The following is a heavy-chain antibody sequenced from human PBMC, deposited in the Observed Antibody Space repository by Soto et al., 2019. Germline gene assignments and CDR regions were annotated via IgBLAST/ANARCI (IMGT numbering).Heavy chain of an antibody. CDR3: ARCHPTWYYYYGMDV. CDR2: MNPNSGNT. D-gene: IGHD1-26*01. Sequence: QVQLVQSGAEVKKPGASVKVSCKASGYTFTSYDINWVRQATGQGLEWMGWMNPNSGNTGYAQKFQGRVTMTRNTSIGTAYMELSSRRSEDTAVYYCARCHPTWYYYYGMDVWGQGTTVTVSS. CDR1: GYTFTSYD. V-gene: IGHV1-8*01. J-gene: IGHJ6*02.